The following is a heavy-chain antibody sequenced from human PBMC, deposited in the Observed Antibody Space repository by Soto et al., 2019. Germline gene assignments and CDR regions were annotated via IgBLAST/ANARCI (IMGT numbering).Heavy chain of an antibody. CDR3: ARLIRACNYSYYYYYMDV. V-gene: IGHV4-39*01. Sequence: SETLSLTCTVSGGSISSSSYYWGWIRQPPGKGLEWIGSIYYSGSTYYNPSLKSRVTISVDTSKNQFSLKLSSVTAADTAVYYCARLIRACNYSYYYYYMDVWGKGTTVTVSS. CDR2: IYYSGST. CDR1: GGSISSSSYY. J-gene: IGHJ6*03. D-gene: IGHD3-10*01.